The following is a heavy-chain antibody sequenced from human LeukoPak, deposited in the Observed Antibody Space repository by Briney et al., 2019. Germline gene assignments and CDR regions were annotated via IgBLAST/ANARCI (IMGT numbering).Heavy chain of an antibody. CDR1: GGTFSSYA. D-gene: IGHD2-2*01. J-gene: IGHJ5*02. Sequence: SVKVSCKASGGTFSSYAISWMRQAPGQGLEWMGGIIPIFGTANYAQKFQGRVTITADKSTSTAYMELSSLRSEDTAVYYCARERYCSSTSCYLWFDPWGQGTLVTVSS. V-gene: IGHV1-69*06. CDR3: ARERYCSSTSCYLWFDP. CDR2: IIPIFGTA.